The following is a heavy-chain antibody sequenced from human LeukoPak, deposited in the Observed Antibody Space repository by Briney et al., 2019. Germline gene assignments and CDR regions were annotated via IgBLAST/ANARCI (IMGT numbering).Heavy chain of an antibody. V-gene: IGHV3-53*01. J-gene: IGHJ4*02. CDR2: IYSGGST. D-gene: IGHD3-22*01. CDR1: GFTFSIYG. CDR3: ARDSRYYDSSGYPYYFDY. Sequence: GGSLRLSCAASGFTFSIYGMSWVRQAPGKGLEWVSVIYSGGSTYYADSVKGRFTISRDNSKNTLYLQMNSLRAEDTAVYYCARDSRYYDSSGYPYYFDYWGQGTLVTVSS.